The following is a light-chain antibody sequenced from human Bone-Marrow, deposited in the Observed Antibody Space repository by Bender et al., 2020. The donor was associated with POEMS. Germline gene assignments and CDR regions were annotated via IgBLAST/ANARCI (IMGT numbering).Light chain of an antibody. CDR2: EVT. CDR3: ISHTLSNTWV. V-gene: IGLV2-14*01. Sequence: QTALTQPASVSGSPGQSITISCIGASSDIGYSDHVSWYQQRPTKAPELIIFEVTRRPSGVSNRFSGSKSGNTASLAISGLQSEDEADYYCISHTLSNTWVVGGGTKLTVL. CDR1: SSDIGYSDH. J-gene: IGLJ3*02.